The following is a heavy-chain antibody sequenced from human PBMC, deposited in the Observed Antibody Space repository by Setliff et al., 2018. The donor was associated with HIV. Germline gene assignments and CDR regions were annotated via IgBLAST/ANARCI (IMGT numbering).Heavy chain of an antibody. CDR2: IIPLFGTT. Sequence: ASVKVSCKASGGTFNNYAISWVREAPGQGLEWVGGIIPLFGTTNYAQKFQGRVTITADESTNTAHMELNSLRSIDTAMYYCATVFYYNSESYSLDYWGQGMLVTVSS. CDR1: GGTFNNYA. D-gene: IGHD3-10*01. CDR3: ATVFYYNSESYSLDY. J-gene: IGHJ4*02. V-gene: IGHV1-69*13.